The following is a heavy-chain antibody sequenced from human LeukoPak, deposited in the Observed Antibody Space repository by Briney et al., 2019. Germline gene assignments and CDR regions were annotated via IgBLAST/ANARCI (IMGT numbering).Heavy chain of an antibody. Sequence: SETLSLTCSVSRVPLSSYYWSWTRQPPGKGLEWIGYNYYSGSTYYNTSLKSRVTISVDTSKNQSSQNLSSVAAGDTAVYYCARSLWIKPQFDDGGQGTLVTVSS. J-gene: IGHJ4*02. CDR3: ARSLWIKPQFDD. CDR1: RVPLSSYY. CDR2: NYYSGST. D-gene: IGHD5-18*01. V-gene: IGHV4-59*08.